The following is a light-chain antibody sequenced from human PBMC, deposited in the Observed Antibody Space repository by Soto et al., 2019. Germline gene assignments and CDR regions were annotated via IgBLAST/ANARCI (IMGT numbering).Light chain of an antibody. CDR3: QTWGTGIQI. J-gene: IGLJ2*01. Sequence: QPVLTQSPSASASLGASVKLTCTLSSGHSSYAIAWHQQQPEKGPRYLMKLNSDGSHSKGDGIPDRFSGSSSGAERYLTISSLQSEDEADYYCQTWGTGIQIFAVGTKLTVL. V-gene: IGLV4-69*01. CDR2: LNSDGSH. CDR1: SGHSSYA.